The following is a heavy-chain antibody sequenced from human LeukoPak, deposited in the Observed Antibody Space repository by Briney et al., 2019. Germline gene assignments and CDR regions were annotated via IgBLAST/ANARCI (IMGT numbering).Heavy chain of an antibody. D-gene: IGHD5-12*01. J-gene: IGHJ6*03. CDR3: ARMGRWPRRLYYYYMDV. CDR1: GFTFSSYW. Sequence: GGSLRLSCAASGFTFSSYWMSWVRQAPGKGLEWVANIKQDGSEKYYVDSVKGRFTISRDNAKNSLYLQMNSLRAEDTAVYYCARMGRWPRRLYYYYMDVWGKGTTVTISS. V-gene: IGHV3-7*01. CDR2: IKQDGSEK.